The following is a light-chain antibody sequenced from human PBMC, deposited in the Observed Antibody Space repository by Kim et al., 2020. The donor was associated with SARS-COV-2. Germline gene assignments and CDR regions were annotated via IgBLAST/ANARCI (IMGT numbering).Light chain of an antibody. J-gene: IGLJ3*02. Sequence: VSPGQTASITCSGDNLGDKYAWWDKQKTGQSSVLVIYQDSKRPTGIPERFSGSNSGNTATLTISGTQAMDEADYYCQAWDSSTAVFGGGTQLTVL. V-gene: IGLV3-1*01. CDR3: QAWDSSTAV. CDR1: NLGDKY. CDR2: QDS.